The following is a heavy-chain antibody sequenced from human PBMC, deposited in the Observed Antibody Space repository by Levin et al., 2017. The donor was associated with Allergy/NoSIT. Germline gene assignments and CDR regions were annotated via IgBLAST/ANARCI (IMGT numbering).Heavy chain of an antibody. Sequence: ASVKVSCKASGYTFTSYYMHWVRQAPGQGLEWMGIINPSGGSTSYAQKYQGRVTMTRDTSTSTVYMELSSLRSEDTAVYYCARDPMVRGVNWYYFDYWGQGTLVTVSS. J-gene: IGHJ4*02. CDR2: INPSGGST. D-gene: IGHD3-10*01. V-gene: IGHV1-46*03. CDR1: GYTFTSYY. CDR3: ARDPMVRGVNWYYFDY.